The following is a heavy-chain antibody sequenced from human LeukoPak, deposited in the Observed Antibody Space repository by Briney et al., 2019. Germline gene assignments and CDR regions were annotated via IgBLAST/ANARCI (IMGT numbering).Heavy chain of an antibody. Sequence: PGGSLRLSCAASGFTFSSYAMHWVRQAPGEGLEWVAVISYDGSNKYYADSVKGRFTISRDNSKNTLYLQMNSLRAEDTAVYYCARGTVVVVAATGWFDPWGQGTLVTVSS. D-gene: IGHD2-15*01. CDR3: ARGTVVVVAATGWFDP. V-gene: IGHV3-30*04. J-gene: IGHJ5*02. CDR1: GFTFSSYA. CDR2: ISYDGSNK.